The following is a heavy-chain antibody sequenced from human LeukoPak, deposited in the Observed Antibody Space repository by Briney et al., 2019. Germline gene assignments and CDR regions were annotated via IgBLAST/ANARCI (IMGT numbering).Heavy chain of an antibody. CDR1: GFTFSINA. Sequence: GGSLRLSCAASGFTFSINAMSWVRQAPGKGLEWVGRTRNEANIYTTKYAASVKGRFTISRDDSKNSLYLQMNSLKTEDTAVYYCASPVGATTVRAFDIWGQETMVTVSS. D-gene: IGHD1-26*01. CDR3: ASPVGATTVRAFDI. J-gene: IGHJ3*02. V-gene: IGHV3-72*01. CDR2: TRNEANIYTT.